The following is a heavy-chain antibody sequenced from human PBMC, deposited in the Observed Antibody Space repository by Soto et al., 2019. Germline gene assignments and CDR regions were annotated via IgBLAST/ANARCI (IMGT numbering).Heavy chain of an antibody. CDR1: GFTFSSYA. CDR3: AKDLLGGSDWFDYYYYGMDV. V-gene: IGHV3-23*01. J-gene: IGHJ6*02. D-gene: IGHD6-19*01. Sequence: LRLSCAASGFTFSSYAMSWVRQAPGKGLEWVSLISGSGSSTYYADSVKGRFTISRDNSKNTLYLQMSRLRAEDTAVYYCAKDLLGGSDWFDYYYYGMDVWGQGTTVTVSS. CDR2: ISGSGSST.